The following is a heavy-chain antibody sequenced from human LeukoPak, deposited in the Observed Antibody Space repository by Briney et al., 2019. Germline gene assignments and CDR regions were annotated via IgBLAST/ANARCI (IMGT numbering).Heavy chain of an antibody. Sequence: GASVKVSCKASGGTFSSYAISWVRQAPGQGLEWMGGIIPIFGTANYAQKFQGRVTITTDESTSTAYMELSSLRSEDTAVYYCARGDSSSTYCYYYMDVWGKGTTVTVSS. V-gene: IGHV1-69*05. CDR3: ARGDSSSTYCYYYMDV. CDR1: GGTFSSYA. J-gene: IGHJ6*03. CDR2: IIPIFGTA. D-gene: IGHD6-6*01.